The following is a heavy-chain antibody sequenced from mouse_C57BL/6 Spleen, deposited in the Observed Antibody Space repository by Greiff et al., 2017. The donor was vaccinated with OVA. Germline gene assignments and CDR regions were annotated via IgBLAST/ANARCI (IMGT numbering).Heavy chain of an antibody. V-gene: IGHV1-66*01. CDR3: ALTGTLYFDY. CDR1: GYSFTSYY. Sequence: QVQLKQSGPELVKPGASVKISCKASGYSFTSYYIHWVKQRPGQGLEWIGWIYPGSGNTKYNEKFKGKATLTADTSSSTAYMQLSSLTSEDSAVYYCALTGTLYFDYWGQGTTLTVSS. D-gene: IGHD4-1*01. CDR2: IYPGSGNT. J-gene: IGHJ2*01.